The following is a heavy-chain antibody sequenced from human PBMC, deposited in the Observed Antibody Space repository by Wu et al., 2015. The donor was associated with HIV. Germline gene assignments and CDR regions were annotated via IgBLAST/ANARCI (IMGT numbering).Heavy chain of an antibody. CDR2: INANSGDT. Sequence: QVQLVQSGAEVKKPGASVKVSCKASGFIFTDFFLHWVRQAPGQGLEWMGWINANSGDTRYAQKFQGRVTLTRDTSITTTYMELSGLKFDDTAVYYCARYIAYCYFDFWGRGTLVTVSS. V-gene: IGHV1-2*02. CDR1: GFIFTDFF. CDR3: ARYIAYCYFDF. J-gene: IGHJ2*01.